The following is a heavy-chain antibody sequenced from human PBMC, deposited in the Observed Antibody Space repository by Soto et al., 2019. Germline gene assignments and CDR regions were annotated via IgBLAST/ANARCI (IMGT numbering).Heavy chain of an antibody. D-gene: IGHD1-1*01. CDR2: IYPGDSDT. CDR1: GYSFTSYW. Sequence: PGESLKISCKGSGYSFTSYWIGWVRQMPGKGLEWMGIIYPGDSDTRYSPSFQGQVTISADKSISTAYLQWSSLKASDTATYYCARNSGWNDPDYYYGMDVWGQGTTVTVSS. CDR3: ARNSGWNDPDYYYGMDV. V-gene: IGHV5-51*01. J-gene: IGHJ6*02.